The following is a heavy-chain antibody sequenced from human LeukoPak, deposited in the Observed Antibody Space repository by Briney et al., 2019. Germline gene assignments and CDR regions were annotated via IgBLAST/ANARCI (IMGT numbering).Heavy chain of an antibody. CDR2: IYYSGST. V-gene: IGHV4-59*01. Sequence: PSETLSLTCTVSGDSISGYFWSWIRQPPGKGLEWIGYIYYSGSTNYNLSLKSRVTISVDTSKNQFSLKLSSVTAADTAVYYCARGVVITFGGAADYWGQGTLVTVSS. D-gene: IGHD3-16*01. CDR1: GDSISGYF. J-gene: IGHJ4*02. CDR3: ARGVVITFGGAADY.